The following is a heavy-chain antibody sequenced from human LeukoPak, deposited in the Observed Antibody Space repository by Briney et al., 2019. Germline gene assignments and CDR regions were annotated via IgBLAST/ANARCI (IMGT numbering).Heavy chain of an antibody. Sequence: PGGSLRLSCAASGFTFSSYSMNWVRQAPGEGLEWVSSISSSSSYIYYADSVKGRFTISRDNAKNSLYLQMNSLRAEDTAVYYCARDGVYYDFWSGRRANFDYWGQGTLVTVSS. V-gene: IGHV3-21*01. D-gene: IGHD3-3*01. CDR2: ISSSSSYI. CDR3: ARDGVYYDFWSGRRANFDY. CDR1: GFTFSSYS. J-gene: IGHJ4*02.